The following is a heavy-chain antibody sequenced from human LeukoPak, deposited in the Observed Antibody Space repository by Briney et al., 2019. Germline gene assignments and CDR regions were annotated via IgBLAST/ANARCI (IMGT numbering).Heavy chain of an antibody. CDR3: ARRGDYFPFDY. CDR2: ISGSGGST. CDR1: GFTFSSYA. J-gene: IGHJ4*02. Sequence: GGSLRLSCAASGFTFSSYAMSWVRQAPGKGLEWVSAISGSGGSTYYADSVKGRVTISRDNSKNTLYLQMNSLRVEDTAVYYCARRGDYFPFDYWGQGILVTVSS. V-gene: IGHV3-23*01. D-gene: IGHD3-16*01.